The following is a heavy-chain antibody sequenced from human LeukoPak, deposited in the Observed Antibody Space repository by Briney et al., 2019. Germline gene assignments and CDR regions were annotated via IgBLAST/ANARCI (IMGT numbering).Heavy chain of an antibody. V-gene: IGHV4-59*08. J-gene: IGHJ4*02. Sequence: SETLSLTCTVSGGSVTDYYWSWIRQSPGKGLEWIGYIYYTGTSYNPSLKSRVTISADTSKNQFSLKLSSVTAADTAVYYCARHAYSSGWSGDYWGQGTLVTVSS. CDR2: IYYTGT. CDR3: ARHAYSSGWSGDY. CDR1: GGSVTDYY. D-gene: IGHD6-19*01.